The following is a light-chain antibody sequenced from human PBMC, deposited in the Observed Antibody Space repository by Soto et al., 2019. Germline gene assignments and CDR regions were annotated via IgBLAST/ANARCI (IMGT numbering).Light chain of an antibody. CDR2: EVT. V-gene: IGLV2-14*01. CDR1: SGDVGSYNY. CDR3: SSYRRSSTYV. J-gene: IGLJ1*01. Sequence: QSALTQPASVSGSPGQSITISCTGTSGDVGSYNYVSWHRQYPGQAPELMVYEVTNRASGVPDRFSASKSGNTASLTISGLQAGDEADYYCSSYRRSSTYVFGTGTKLTVL.